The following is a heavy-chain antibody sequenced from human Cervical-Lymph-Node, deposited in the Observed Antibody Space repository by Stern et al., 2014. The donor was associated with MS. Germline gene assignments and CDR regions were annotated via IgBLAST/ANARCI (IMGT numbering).Heavy chain of an antibody. CDR1: GGSISSYY. V-gene: IGHV4-59*01. CDR3: ARGKRIAWELDY. J-gene: IGHJ4*02. D-gene: IGHD2-21*01. CDR2: IYYGGST. Sequence: QVQLQESGPGLVKPSETLSLTCTVSGGSISSYYWSWIRQPPGKGLEWIGDIYYGGSTNYNPSLKSRVTISVDTSKNQFSLKVSSVTAADTAVYYCARGKRIAWELDYWGQGTLVTVSS.